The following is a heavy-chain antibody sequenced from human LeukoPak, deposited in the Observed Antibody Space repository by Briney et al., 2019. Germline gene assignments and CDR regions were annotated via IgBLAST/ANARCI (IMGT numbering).Heavy chain of an antibody. V-gene: IGHV3-9*01. D-gene: IGHD6-13*01. CDR2: ISWNSGSI. CDR3: AKDSGSYSSSWWSYYGMDV. Sequence: GRSLRLSCPASGFTFDDYAMHWVRQAPGKGLEWVSGISWNSGSIGYADSVKGRFTISRDNAKNSLYLQMNSLRAEDTALYYCAKDSGSYSSSWWSYYGMDVWGQGTTVTVSS. J-gene: IGHJ6*02. CDR1: GFTFDDYA.